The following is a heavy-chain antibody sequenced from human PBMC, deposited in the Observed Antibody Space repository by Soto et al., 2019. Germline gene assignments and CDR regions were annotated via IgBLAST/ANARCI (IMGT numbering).Heavy chain of an antibody. J-gene: IGHJ5*02. D-gene: IGHD2-2*01. V-gene: IGHV1-18*01. Sequence: GASVKVSCKASGYTFTNYGITWVRQAPGQGLEWMGWISAYNGNTNYAQKLQGRVTMTTDTSTSTAYMELRSLRSDDAAVYYCARDHWYCISTICYGEGWFDPWGQGTLVTVSS. CDR3: ARDHWYCISTICYGEGWFDP. CDR2: ISAYNGNT. CDR1: GYTFTNYG.